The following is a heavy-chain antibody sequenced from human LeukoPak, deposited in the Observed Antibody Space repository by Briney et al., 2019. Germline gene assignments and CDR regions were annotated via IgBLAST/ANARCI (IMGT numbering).Heavy chain of an antibody. D-gene: IGHD2-15*01. Sequence: GGSLRLSCAASGFTVSTYSMNWVRQAPGKGLEWVSSISSSGNYIYYADSMEGRFTISRDNAKNSLYLQMNSLRDEDTAVYYCARDRSENWGQGALVTVSS. CDR1: GFTVSTYS. CDR2: ISSSGNYI. CDR3: ARDRSEN. J-gene: IGHJ4*02. V-gene: IGHV3-21*01.